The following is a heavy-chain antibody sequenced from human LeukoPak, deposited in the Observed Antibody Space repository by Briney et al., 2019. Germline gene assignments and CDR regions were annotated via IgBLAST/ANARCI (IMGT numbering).Heavy chain of an antibody. CDR2: INHSGST. CDR1: GYSISSGYY. J-gene: IGHJ3*02. D-gene: IGHD3-10*01. Sequence: SETLSLTCTVSGYSISSGYYWGWIRQPPGKGLEWIGEINHSGSTNYNPSLKSRVTISVDTSKNQFSLKLSSVTAADTAVYYCARSGAGPLEGAFDIWGQGTMVTVSS. V-gene: IGHV4-38-2*02. CDR3: ARSGAGPLEGAFDI.